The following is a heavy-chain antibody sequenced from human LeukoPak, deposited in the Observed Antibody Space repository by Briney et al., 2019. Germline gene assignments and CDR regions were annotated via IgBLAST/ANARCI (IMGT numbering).Heavy chain of an antibody. J-gene: IGHJ4*02. D-gene: IGHD3-22*01. CDR2: ISYDGSNK. V-gene: IGHV3-30-3*01. Sequence: GRSLRLSCAASGFTFSSYAMHWVRQAPGKGLEWVAVISYDGSNKYYADSVKGRFTISRDNSKNTLYPQTNSLRAEDTAVYYCARDGYYYDSSGYLDYWGQGTLVTVSS. CDR1: GFTFSSYA. CDR3: ARDGYYYDSSGYLDY.